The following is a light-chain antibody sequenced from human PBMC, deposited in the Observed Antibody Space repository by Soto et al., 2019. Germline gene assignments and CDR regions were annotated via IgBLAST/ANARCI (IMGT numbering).Light chain of an antibody. CDR1: QGTSNY. Sequence: DFQMTQSPSSLSASVGDRVTITCRASQGTSNYLAWYQQKPGKVPKRLIYAASTLQSGVPSRFSGSRSGTDLTLTISSLQPEDVATYYCQKYNSAPWTFGQGTKVEIK. CDR2: AAS. CDR3: QKYNSAPWT. V-gene: IGKV1-27*01. J-gene: IGKJ1*01.